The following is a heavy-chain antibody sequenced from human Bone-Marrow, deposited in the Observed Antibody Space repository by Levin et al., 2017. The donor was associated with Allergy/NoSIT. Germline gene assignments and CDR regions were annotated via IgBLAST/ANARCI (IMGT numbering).Heavy chain of an antibody. D-gene: IGHD3-10*01. CDR2: VYPPDSDT. V-gene: IGHV5-51*01. Sequence: ESLKISCQGSGYYFLSSWIAWVRQMPGKGLEWMGSVYPPDSDTTYSPSFLGQVTISVDKSLRTAYLQWSSLKPSDTAVYYCAKIDSDPDYGLHVWGQGTTVIVSS. CDR3: AKIDSDPDYGLHV. J-gene: IGHJ6*02. CDR1: GYYFLSSW.